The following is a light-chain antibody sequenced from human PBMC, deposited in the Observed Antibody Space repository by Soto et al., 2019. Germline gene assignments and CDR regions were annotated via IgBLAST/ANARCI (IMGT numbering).Light chain of an antibody. CDR1: QSISSY. CDR3: QQSYSTLWT. J-gene: IGKJ1*01. CDR2: AAS. V-gene: IGKV1-39*01. Sequence: DIQMTQSPSSLSASVGDRVTITCRASQSISSYLNWYQQKPGKAPKLLIYAASSLQSGVSSRSSGSGSGTDFTLTISSLQPEDFATYYCQQSYSTLWTFGQGTKVDIK.